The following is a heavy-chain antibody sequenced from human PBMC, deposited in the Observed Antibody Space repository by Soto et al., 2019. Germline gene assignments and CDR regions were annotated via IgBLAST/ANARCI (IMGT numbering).Heavy chain of an antibody. CDR1: GFTFDDYT. D-gene: IGHD5-18*01. V-gene: IGHV3-43*01. CDR2: ISWDGGST. Sequence: GGSLRLSCAASGFTFDDYTMHWVRQAPGKGLEWVSLISWDGGSTYYTDAVKGRFTISRDNSKNSLDLQMKSLRTEDTALYYCAKDIKHSYGYPYYYYGMDVWGEGTTVTVSS. J-gene: IGHJ6*04. CDR3: AKDIKHSYGYPYYYYGMDV.